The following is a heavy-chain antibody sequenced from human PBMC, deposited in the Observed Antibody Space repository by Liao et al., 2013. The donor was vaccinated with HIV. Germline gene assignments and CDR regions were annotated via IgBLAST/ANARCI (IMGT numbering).Heavy chain of an antibody. D-gene: IGHD3-9*01. V-gene: IGHV4-34*01. J-gene: IGHJ3*01. CDR3: ARGSRYFDWILSGPRLITDAFSL. CDR2: INQSGST. CDR1: GGSFSGYY. Sequence: QVQLQQRGAGLLKPSETLSLTCAVYGGSFSGYYWSWVRQPPGKGLEWIGEINQSGSTNYNPSLKSRVTISVDTSKNQFSLKLSSVTAADTAVYYCARGSRYFDWILSGPRLITDAFSLWGQGTMVTVSS.